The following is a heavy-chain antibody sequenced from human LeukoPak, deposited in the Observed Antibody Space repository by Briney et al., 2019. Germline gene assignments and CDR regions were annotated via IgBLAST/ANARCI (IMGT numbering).Heavy chain of an antibody. J-gene: IGHJ6*03. Sequence: SETLSLTCTVSGYSISSGYYWGWIRQPPGKGLEWIGNIYHSGSTYFNPSLNSRVTISVDTSKNQFSLKLSSVTAADTAVYYCARGIRAYYYDSSGYYYYYYYMDVWGKGTTVTVSS. V-gene: IGHV4-38-2*02. CDR2: IYHSGST. CDR1: GYSISSGYY. D-gene: IGHD3-22*01. CDR3: ARGIRAYYYDSSGYYYYYYYMDV.